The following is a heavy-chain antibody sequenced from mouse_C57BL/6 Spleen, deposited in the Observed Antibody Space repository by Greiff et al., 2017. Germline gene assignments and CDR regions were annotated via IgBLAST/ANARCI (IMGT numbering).Heavy chain of an antibody. D-gene: IGHD1-1*01. CDR3: EEDRESSDWYFDV. CDR2: ISSGIKTI. V-gene: IGHV5-17*01. Sequence: EVKLMEPGRGLVKPGGSLKLSCAASGFTFSDYGMPWVRQAPEKGLEWVAYISSGIKTIYYADTVKGRFTVSRDNAKNTLFLRMTSLGSEDPAMYYCEEDRESSDWYFDVWGTGTTVTVSS. CDR1: GFTFSDYG. J-gene: IGHJ1*03.